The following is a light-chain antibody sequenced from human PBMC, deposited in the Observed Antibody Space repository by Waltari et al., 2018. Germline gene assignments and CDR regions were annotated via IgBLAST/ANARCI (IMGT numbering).Light chain of an antibody. CDR3: QQYYTSPQT. Sequence: DVVMTQSPDSLAVSLGERATINCKSSQSVLYSSNNKNYLAWLQKKPGQPPKLLIYWASTRESGVPDRFSGSGSGTDFTLTISSLQAEDVAVYYCQQYYTSPQTFGQGTKLEIK. V-gene: IGKV4-1*01. J-gene: IGKJ2*01. CDR1: QSVLYSSNNKNY. CDR2: WAS.